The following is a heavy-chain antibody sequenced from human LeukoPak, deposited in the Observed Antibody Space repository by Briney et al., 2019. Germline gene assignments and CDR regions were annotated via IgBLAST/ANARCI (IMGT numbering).Heavy chain of an antibody. J-gene: IGHJ5*02. Sequence: SETLSLTCTFSGGSVRSNNYYWGWIRQPPGKGLEWIGSMSYSGSSSYNPSLKSRVTISVDTPKNHFSLSLTSVTAADTAVYYCARYSTSSGWFDPWGQGTLVTVSS. CDR3: ARYSTSSGWFDP. CDR1: GGSVRSNNYY. D-gene: IGHD6-6*01. V-gene: IGHV4-39*02. CDR2: MSYSGSS.